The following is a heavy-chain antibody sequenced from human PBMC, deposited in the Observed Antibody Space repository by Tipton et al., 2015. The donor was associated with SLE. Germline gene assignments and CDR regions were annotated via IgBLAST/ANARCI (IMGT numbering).Heavy chain of an antibody. V-gene: IGHV3-30*14. CDR3: ARSMVLSSVRNAFDI. CDR1: GFTFSSYA. J-gene: IGHJ3*02. CDR2: ISYDGSNK. D-gene: IGHD3-10*01. Sequence: SLRLSCAASGFTFSSYAMHWVRQAPGKGLEWVAVISYDGSNKYYADSVKGRFTISRDNSKNTLYLQMGSLRAEDMAVYYCARSMVLSSVRNAFDIWGQGTMVTVSS.